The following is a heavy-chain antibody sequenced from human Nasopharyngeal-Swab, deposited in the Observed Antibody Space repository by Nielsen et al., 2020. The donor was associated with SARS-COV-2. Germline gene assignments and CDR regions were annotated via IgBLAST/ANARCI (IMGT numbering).Heavy chain of an antibody. J-gene: IGHJ4*02. Sequence: SETLSLTCTVSGGSISSYYWSWIRQPPGKGLEWIGYIYYSGSTNYNPSLKSRVTISVDTSKNQFSLKLSSVTAADTAVYYCARHLQAYSGYGYWGQGTLVTVSS. CDR2: IYYSGST. CDR1: GGSISSYY. CDR3: ARHLQAYSGYGY. V-gene: IGHV4-59*01. D-gene: IGHD5-12*01.